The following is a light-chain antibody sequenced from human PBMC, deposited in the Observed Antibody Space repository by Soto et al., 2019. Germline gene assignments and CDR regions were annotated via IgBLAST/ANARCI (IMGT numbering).Light chain of an antibody. CDR1: SSKIGTNA. Sequence: SVLTPPPSASGTPRQRVTISCSGGSSKIGTNAVNWYQQLPGTAPKLLIYNNNQRPSGVPDRFSGSKSGTSASLAISGLQSEDEADYYCAAWDNSLNGYVFVTGTMVTVL. CDR2: NNN. CDR3: AAWDNSLNGYV. V-gene: IGLV1-44*01. J-gene: IGLJ1*01.